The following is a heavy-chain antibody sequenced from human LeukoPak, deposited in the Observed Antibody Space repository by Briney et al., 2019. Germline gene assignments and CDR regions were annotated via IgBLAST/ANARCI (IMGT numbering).Heavy chain of an antibody. CDR3: ARDKLGSGYSSDFDC. CDR2: IYTGGTT. V-gene: IGHV3-66*02. J-gene: IGHJ4*02. CDR1: GFSVSSNY. Sequence: GGSLRLSGAASGFSVSSNYMNWVRQAPGKGLEWVSAIYTGGTTYYADSVKGRFTISRDNSKNTLYLQLNSLRAEDTAVYYCARDKLGSGYSSDFDCWGQGTLVTVSS. D-gene: IGHD6-19*01.